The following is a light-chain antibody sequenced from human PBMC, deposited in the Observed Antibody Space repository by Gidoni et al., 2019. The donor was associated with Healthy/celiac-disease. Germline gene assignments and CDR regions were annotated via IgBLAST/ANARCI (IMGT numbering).Light chain of an antibody. CDR1: SSDVGGYNY. CDR3: SSYTSSSTSDVV. Sequence: QSALPQPASVSGSPGQSITIPCTGTSSDVGGYNYVSWYQQHPAKAPKLMIYEVSNRPSGVSNRFSGSKSGNTASLTISGLQAEDEADYYCSSYTSSSTSDVVFGGGTKLTVL. CDR2: EVS. J-gene: IGLJ2*01. V-gene: IGLV2-14*01.